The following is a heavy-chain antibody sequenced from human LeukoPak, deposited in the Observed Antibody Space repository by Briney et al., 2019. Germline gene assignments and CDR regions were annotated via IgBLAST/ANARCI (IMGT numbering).Heavy chain of an antibody. D-gene: IGHD2-15*01. V-gene: IGHV4-59*01. J-gene: IGHJ5*02. CDR1: GGSISSYY. Sequence: SETLSLTCTVSGGSISSYYWSWIRQPPGKGLEWIGYIYYSGSTNYNPSLKSRVTISVDTSKNQFSLKLSSVTAADTAVYYCARGAKGCSGGSCYHHWGQGTLVTVSS. CDR3: ARGAKGCSGGSCYHH. CDR2: IYYSGST.